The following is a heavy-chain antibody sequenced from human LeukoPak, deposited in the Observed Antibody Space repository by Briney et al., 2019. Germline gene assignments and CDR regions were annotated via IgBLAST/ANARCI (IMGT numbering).Heavy chain of an antibody. CDR1: GDSVSSKSAA. V-gene: IGHV6-1*01. J-gene: IGHJ4*02. D-gene: IGHD1-26*01. CDR2: TYYRSKWYR. Sequence: SQTLSLTCAISGDSVSSKSAAWNWIRQSPSRGLEWLGRTYYRSKWYREYAVSVKSRMTINPDTSKNQFSLQLSSVTPEDTAPYFCVRSSGSLDYWGQGTLVTVSS. CDR3: VRSSGSLDY.